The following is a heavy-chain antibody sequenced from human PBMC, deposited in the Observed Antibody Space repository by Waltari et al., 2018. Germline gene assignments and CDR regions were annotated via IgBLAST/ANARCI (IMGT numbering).Heavy chain of an antibody. J-gene: IGHJ2*01. Sequence: EVQLVESGGGLVKPGGSLRLSCAASGFTFSSYSMNWVRQAPGKGLVWVSSIRSSSYIYYADSVKGRFTISRDNAKNSLYLQMNSLRAEDTAVYYCAREPTGYFDLWGRGTLVTVSS. CDR1: GFTFSSYS. CDR3: AREPTGYFDL. CDR2: IRSSSYI. V-gene: IGHV3-21*01.